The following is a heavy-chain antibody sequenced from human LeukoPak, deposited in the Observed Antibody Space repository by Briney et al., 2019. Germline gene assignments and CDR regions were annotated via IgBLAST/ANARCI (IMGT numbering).Heavy chain of an antibody. V-gene: IGHV3-7*01. CDR2: IKQDGIEE. Sequence: GGSLRLSCTASGFTFSNYWMTWIRQAPGKGLEWVANIKQDGIEEYYVDPVEGRFTVSRDNSKNSLFLQIESLRAADTAVYYCATCSSGYYCDHFQTWGQGSLVTVSS. CDR1: GFTFSNYW. CDR3: ATCSSGYYCDHFQT. J-gene: IGHJ1*01. D-gene: IGHD3-22*01.